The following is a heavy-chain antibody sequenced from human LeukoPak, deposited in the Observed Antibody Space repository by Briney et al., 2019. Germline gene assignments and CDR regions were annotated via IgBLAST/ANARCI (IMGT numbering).Heavy chain of an antibody. CDR3: ARGFLKFTRRGSASSRLFDY. D-gene: IGHD5-24*01. CDR1: GYTFTSYD. CDR2: MNPNSGNT. Sequence: GASVKVSCKASGYTFTSYDINWVRQATGQGLEWMGWMNPNSGNTGYAQKFQGRVTMTRNTSISTAYMELSSLRSEDTAVYYCARGFLKFTRRGSASSRLFDYWGQGTLVTVSS. V-gene: IGHV1-8*01. J-gene: IGHJ4*02.